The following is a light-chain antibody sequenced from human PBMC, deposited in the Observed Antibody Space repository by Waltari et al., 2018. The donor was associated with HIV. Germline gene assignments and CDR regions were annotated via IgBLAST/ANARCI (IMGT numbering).Light chain of an antibody. V-gene: IGLV2-14*01. Sequence: QSALTQPASVSESPGQPITISCTGTSSEGGSYNYIPWYQQHPGKAPKRMIYDVSNRPSGVSNRFSGSKSGNTASLTISGLQAEDEADYYCSSYTSSSNPYVFGTGTKVTVL. CDR3: SSYTSSSNPYV. CDR2: DVS. CDR1: SSEGGSYNY. J-gene: IGLJ1*01.